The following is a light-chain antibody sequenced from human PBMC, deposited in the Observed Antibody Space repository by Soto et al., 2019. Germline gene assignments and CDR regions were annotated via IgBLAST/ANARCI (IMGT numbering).Light chain of an antibody. CDR2: EVS. V-gene: IGLV2-23*02. CDR3: CSYATSSTPNWV. Sequence: QSALTQPASVSGSPGQSITISCNGTSSDVGRYNFVSWYQQHPGKAPKLLIYEVSKRPSGVSNRFSGSKSGNTASLTISGRQAEDEADYYCCSYATSSTPNWVFGGGTKVTVL. J-gene: IGLJ3*02. CDR1: SSDVGRYNF.